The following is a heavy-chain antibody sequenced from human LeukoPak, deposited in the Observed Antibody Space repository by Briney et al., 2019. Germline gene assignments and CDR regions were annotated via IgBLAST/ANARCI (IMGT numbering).Heavy chain of an antibody. V-gene: IGHV3-64*01. D-gene: IGHD3-10*01. CDR1: GFTFSSYA. CDR2: VSSNGGST. J-gene: IGHJ4*02. Sequence: PGGSLRLSCAASGFTFSSYAMHWVRQAPGKGLEYVSAVSSNGGSTYYANSVKGRFTISRDNSKNTLYLQMGSLRAEDMAVYYCAREARPRGYFDYWGQGTLVTVSS. CDR3: AREARPRGYFDY.